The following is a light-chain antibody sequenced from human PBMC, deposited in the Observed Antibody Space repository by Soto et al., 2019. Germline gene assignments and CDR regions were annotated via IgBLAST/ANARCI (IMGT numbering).Light chain of an antibody. CDR1: QSVSSN. Sequence: EIVMTQSPATLSVSPGGRATLSCRASQSVSSNLAWYQQKPGQAPRLLIYGASTRAAGIPARFSGSGSGTEFTLTITSLQSGDFAVYYCQQFHNWPRTFGQGTKVDIK. CDR2: GAS. V-gene: IGKV3-15*01. CDR3: QQFHNWPRT. J-gene: IGKJ1*01.